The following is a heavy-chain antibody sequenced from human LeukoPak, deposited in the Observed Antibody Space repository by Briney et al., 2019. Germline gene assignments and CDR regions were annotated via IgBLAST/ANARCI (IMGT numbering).Heavy chain of an antibody. Sequence: ASVKVSCKASGYTLTSYGISWVRQAPGQGLEWMGWISVYNGNTNYAQKLQGRVTMTTDTSTSTAYMELRSLRSDDTAVYYCARDFLNVTDFWSGYSYYYYYYYMDVWGKGTTVTVSS. CDR2: ISVYNGNT. J-gene: IGHJ6*03. D-gene: IGHD3-3*01. CDR3: ARDFLNVTDFWSGYSYYYYYYYMDV. V-gene: IGHV1-18*01. CDR1: GYTLTSYG.